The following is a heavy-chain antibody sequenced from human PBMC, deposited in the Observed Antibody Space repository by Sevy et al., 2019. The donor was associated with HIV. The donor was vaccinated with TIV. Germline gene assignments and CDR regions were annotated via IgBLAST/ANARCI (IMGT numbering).Heavy chain of an antibody. CDR2: ISYDGSNK. J-gene: IGHJ6*02. CDR3: ARDLNSGYANYYYYGMDV. CDR1: GFTFINHA. D-gene: IGHD5-12*01. Sequence: GGSLRLSCAASGFTFINHAMHWVRQAPGKGLEWVTVISYDGSNKYYADSVKGRFTITSETSKSTVYLQMDSLRAEDTAVYYCARDLNSGYANYYYYGMDVWGQGTTVTVSS. V-gene: IGHV3-30*04.